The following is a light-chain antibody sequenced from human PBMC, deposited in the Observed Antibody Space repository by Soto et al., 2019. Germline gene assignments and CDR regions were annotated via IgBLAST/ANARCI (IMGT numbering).Light chain of an antibody. V-gene: IGKV3-20*01. CDR2: GAS. CDR3: QQYGSSPLT. J-gene: IGKJ4*01. CDR1: QSVSSSY. Sequence: EIVLTQSPGTLSLSPGERATLSCRASQSVSSSYLAWYQQKPGQAPRLLIYGASSRATGIPDRFSGSGSGTDFTLIIGRLEPEDFAVYYCQQYGSSPLTFGGGTKV.